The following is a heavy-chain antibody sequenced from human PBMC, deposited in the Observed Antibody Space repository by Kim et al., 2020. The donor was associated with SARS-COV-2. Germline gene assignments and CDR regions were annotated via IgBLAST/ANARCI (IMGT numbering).Heavy chain of an antibody. CDR3: ARGRWELPN. Sequence: STKYNPSLNSRVTISVDTSNNQVSLTLSSVTAADTAVYYCARGRWELPNWGQGTLVTVSS. D-gene: IGHD1-26*01. V-gene: IGHV4-59*09. CDR2: ST. J-gene: IGHJ4*02.